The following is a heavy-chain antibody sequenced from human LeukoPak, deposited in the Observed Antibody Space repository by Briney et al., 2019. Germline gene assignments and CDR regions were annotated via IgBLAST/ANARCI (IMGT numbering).Heavy chain of an antibody. CDR1: GFTFSSYE. D-gene: IGHD2-8*01. Sequence: GGSLRLSCAASGFTFSSYEMNWVRQAPGKGLEWVSYISSSGNTIYYADSVKSRFTISRDNAKNSLYLQMNSLRAEDTAVYYCARGYAPDVWGQGTTVTVSS. CDR3: ARGYAPDV. J-gene: IGHJ6*02. V-gene: IGHV3-48*03. CDR2: ISSSGNTI.